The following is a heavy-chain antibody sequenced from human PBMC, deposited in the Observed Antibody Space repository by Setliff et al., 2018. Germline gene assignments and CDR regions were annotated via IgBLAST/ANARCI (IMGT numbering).Heavy chain of an antibody. CDR1: GYTFSNYW. CDR2: IYAGDSDT. Sequence: GESLKISCKGSGYTFSNYWVGWVRQMPGKGLEWMGVIYAGDSDTRYSPSFQGQVTSSADKSISTAYLQWSTLKASDTAMYYCARLGSSSWYNDVFDFWGPGTMVTVPS. J-gene: IGHJ3*01. D-gene: IGHD6-13*01. V-gene: IGHV5-51*01. CDR3: ARLGSSSWYNDVFDF.